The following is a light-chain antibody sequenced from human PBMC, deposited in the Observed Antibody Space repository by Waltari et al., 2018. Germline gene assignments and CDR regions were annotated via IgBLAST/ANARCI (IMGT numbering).Light chain of an antibody. CDR1: QSVSSN. Sequence: EIVLTQSPATLSVSPGERDTLSCRDSQSVSSNLAWYQQKPGQAPRLLIYGTPTRATCIPARFSGSVSGTEFTLTISSLQSEDFAFYYCQQYNNWPLFGGGTKVEIK. J-gene: IGKJ4*01. CDR2: GTP. V-gene: IGKV3-15*01. CDR3: QQYNNWPL.